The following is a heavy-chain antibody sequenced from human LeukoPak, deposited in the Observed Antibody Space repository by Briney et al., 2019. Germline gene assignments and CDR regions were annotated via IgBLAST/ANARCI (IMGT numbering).Heavy chain of an antibody. CDR2: IWYDGSNK. CDR1: GFTFSSYG. V-gene: IGHV3-33*06. CDR3: AKSTLHYYDSSGHDAFDI. Sequence: QPGGSLRLSCAASGFTFSSYGMHWVRQAPGKGLEWVAVIWYDGSNKYYADSVKGRFTISRDNSKNTLYLQMNSLRAEDTAVYYCAKSTLHYYDSSGHDAFDIWGQGTMVTVSS. D-gene: IGHD3-22*01. J-gene: IGHJ3*02.